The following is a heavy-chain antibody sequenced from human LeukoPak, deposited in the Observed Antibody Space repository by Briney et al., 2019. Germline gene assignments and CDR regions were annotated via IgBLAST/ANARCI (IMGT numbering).Heavy chain of an antibody. J-gene: IGHJ6*03. CDR2: IYSSGST. V-gene: IGHV4-4*07. Sequence: SESLSLTCTVSGGSISGYYWSWIRQPAGKGLEWIGRIYSSGSTNYNPSLKSRATMSVDTSKNQFSLKLSSVTAADTAVYYCARVVVFGVVSSDYYYYYMDVWGKGTTVTVSS. D-gene: IGHD3-3*01. CDR1: GGSISGYY. CDR3: ARVVVFGVVSSDYYYYYMDV.